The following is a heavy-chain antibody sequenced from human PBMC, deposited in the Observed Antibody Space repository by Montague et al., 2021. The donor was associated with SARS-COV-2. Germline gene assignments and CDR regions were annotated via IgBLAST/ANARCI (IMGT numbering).Heavy chain of an antibody. CDR3: ARDNAAYYDFWSGHSYYFDY. V-gene: IGHV4-61*02. J-gene: IGHJ4*02. CDR1: GGSISSGSYY. Sequence: TLSLTCTVSGGSISSGSYYWSWVRRPAGKGLEWIGRIYTSGSTNYNPSLKSRVTISVDTSKNQFSLKLSSVTAADTAVYYCARDNAAYYDFWSGHSYYFDYWGQGTLVTVSS. D-gene: IGHD3-3*01. CDR2: IYTSGST.